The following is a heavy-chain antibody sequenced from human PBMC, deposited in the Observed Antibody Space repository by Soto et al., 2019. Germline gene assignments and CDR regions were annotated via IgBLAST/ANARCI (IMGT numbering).Heavy chain of an antibody. CDR1: GYTFNFYG. Sequence: GASVKVSCKASGYTFNFYGITWVRQAPGQGLEWMGWISGFNGNTNYAADLKSRVTMTTDTSTSTAYMELRGLRSDDTAVYYCARIGVSSGHESPDFDSWGQGTLVTVSS. CDR3: ARIGVSSGHESPDFDS. CDR2: ISGFNGNT. D-gene: IGHD3-16*01. V-gene: IGHV1-18*01. J-gene: IGHJ4*02.